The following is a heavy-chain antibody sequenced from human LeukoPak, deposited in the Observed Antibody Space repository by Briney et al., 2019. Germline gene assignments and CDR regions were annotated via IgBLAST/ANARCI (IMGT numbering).Heavy chain of an antibody. CDR1: GGSISSYY. CDR2: IYYSGST. Sequence: SETLSLTCTVSGGSISSYYWSWIRQPPGKGLEWIGYIYYSGSTNYNPSLKSRVTILVDTSKNQFSLKLSSVTAADTAVYYCARSGQLWSNNWFDPWGQGTLVTVSS. D-gene: IGHD5-18*01. J-gene: IGHJ5*02. CDR3: ARSGQLWSNNWFDP. V-gene: IGHV4-59*01.